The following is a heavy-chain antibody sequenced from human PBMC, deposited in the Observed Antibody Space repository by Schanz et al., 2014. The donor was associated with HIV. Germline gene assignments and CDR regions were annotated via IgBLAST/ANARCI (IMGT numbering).Heavy chain of an antibody. J-gene: IGHJ4*02. V-gene: IGHV3-30*03. CDR1: GFSFSNYG. CDR2: ISYDGSNK. D-gene: IGHD2-8*01. CDR3: ARDRMVYAQAPLYYFDY. Sequence: QVQLVESGGGVVQPGRSLRLSCAASGFSFSNYGMHWVRRAPGKGVEWVAVISYDGSNKHYADSGKGRFTISRDNSKSTLYLQVKRLRPEDRAVYYCARDRMVYAQAPLYYFDYWGQGTLVTVSS.